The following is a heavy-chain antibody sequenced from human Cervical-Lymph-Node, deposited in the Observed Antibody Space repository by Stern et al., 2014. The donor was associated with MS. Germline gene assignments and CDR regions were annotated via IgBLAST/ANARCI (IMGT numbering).Heavy chain of an antibody. V-gene: IGHV3-30*18. Sequence: QVQLVESGGGVVQPGGSLRLSCAASGFTFKNHGMHWVRQAPGKGLEWVAGISYDGISKYYADSVKGRVAISRDDSKNTVYLQMNSLKVEDTAVYYCAKDGAAATRAYYLDHWGQGTLVTVSS. J-gene: IGHJ4*02. D-gene: IGHD6-13*01. CDR2: ISYDGISK. CDR3: AKDGAAATRAYYLDH. CDR1: GFTFKNHG.